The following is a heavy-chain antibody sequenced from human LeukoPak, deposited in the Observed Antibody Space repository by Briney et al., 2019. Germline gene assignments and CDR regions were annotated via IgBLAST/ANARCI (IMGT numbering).Heavy chain of an antibody. V-gene: IGHV1-46*01. CDR2: INPSGGST. CDR3: ARGSSGPHDAFDI. CDR1: GYTFTSYY. D-gene: IGHD6-19*01. J-gene: IGHJ3*02. Sequence: GASVKVSCTASGYTFTSYYMHWVRQAPGQGLEWMGIINPSGGSTSYAQKFQGRVTMTRDMSTSTVYMELSSLRSEDTAVYYCARGSSGPHDAFDIWGQGTMVTVSS.